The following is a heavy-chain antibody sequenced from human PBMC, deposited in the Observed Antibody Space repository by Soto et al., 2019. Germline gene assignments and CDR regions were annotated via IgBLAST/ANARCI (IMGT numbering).Heavy chain of an antibody. Sequence: EVQLLESGVGLVQPGGSLRLSCSASGFTFTSYAMSWVRQAPGKGLEWVSGISGSGGDTKSADSVKGRFTIYRDNFKNMLYLQMNSLRAEDTAVYYCAKHDFWTLYNTGLDSWGQGTLVTVSS. V-gene: IGHV3-23*01. CDR3: AKHDFWTLYNTGLDS. CDR2: ISGSGGDT. D-gene: IGHD3-3*01. J-gene: IGHJ4*02. CDR1: GFTFTSYA.